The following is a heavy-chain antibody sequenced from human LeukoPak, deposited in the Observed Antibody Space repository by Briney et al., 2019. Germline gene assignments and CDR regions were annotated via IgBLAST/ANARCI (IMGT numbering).Heavy chain of an antibody. D-gene: IGHD2-15*01. V-gene: IGHV3-23*01. J-gene: IGHJ4*02. Sequence: GGSLRLSCAASGFTFSSYAMSWVRQAPGKGLEWVSAISGSGGSTYYADSVKGRFTISRDNSKNTLFLQMNSLRAEDTAVYYCARARIAPAEGAGGFDYWGQGTLVTVSS. CDR2: ISGSGGST. CDR3: ARARIAPAEGAGGFDY. CDR1: GFTFSSYA.